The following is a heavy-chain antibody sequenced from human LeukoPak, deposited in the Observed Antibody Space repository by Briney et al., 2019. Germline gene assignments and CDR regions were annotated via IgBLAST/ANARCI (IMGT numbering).Heavy chain of an antibody. Sequence: ASVKVSCKASGYTFTGYYMHWVRQAPGQGLEWMGWINPNSGGTSYAQKFQGRVTMTRDTSTSTVYMELSSLRSEGTAVYYCARDMKNLSRSGVIGYYFDYWGQGTLVTVSS. CDR3: ARDMKNLSRSGVIGYYFDY. J-gene: IGHJ4*02. V-gene: IGHV1-2*02. CDR2: INPNSGGT. D-gene: IGHD3-16*02. CDR1: GYTFTGYY.